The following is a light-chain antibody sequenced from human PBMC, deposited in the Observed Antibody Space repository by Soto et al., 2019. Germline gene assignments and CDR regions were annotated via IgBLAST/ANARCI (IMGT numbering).Light chain of an antibody. CDR1: QSLPHSNGYTY. Sequence: LVMTQSPLSLPVTPGEPASISCRTSQSLPHSNGYTYLDWYLQKPGQSPQLLIYLGSNRASGVPDRFSGSGSGTDFTLKISRVEAEDVGIYYCMQSLQTPPWTFGQGTKVEIK. CDR3: MQSLQTPPWT. V-gene: IGKV2-28*01. CDR2: LGS. J-gene: IGKJ1*01.